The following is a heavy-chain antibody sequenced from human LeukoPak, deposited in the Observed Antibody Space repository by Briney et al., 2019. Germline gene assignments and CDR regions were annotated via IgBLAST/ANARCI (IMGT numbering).Heavy chain of an antibody. CDR3: ARHGGITIFGVAQPGGAFDI. Sequence: SVKVSCKASGGTFSNYAISWVRQAPGQGLEWMGGITPIFGTVNYAQKLQGRVTITTDESTSTAYMELTSLRSEDTAVYYCARHGGITIFGVAQPGGAFDIWGQGTMVTVSS. CDR2: ITPIFGTV. D-gene: IGHD3-3*01. CDR1: GGTFSNYA. V-gene: IGHV1-69*05. J-gene: IGHJ3*02.